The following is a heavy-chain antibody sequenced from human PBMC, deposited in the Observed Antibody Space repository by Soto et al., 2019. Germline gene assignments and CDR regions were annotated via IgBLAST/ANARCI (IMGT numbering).Heavy chain of an antibody. CDR2: IHHSGST. CDR3: ARDFTLFGVVPRWFDP. CDR1: GGSISSSYW. V-gene: IGHV4-4*02. J-gene: IGHJ5*02. D-gene: IGHD3-3*01. Sequence: SKTLSLTCAVSGGSISSSYWWSWLRQPPGMGLEWIGEIHHSGSTNYNPSLKSRVTISVDKSKNQFSLRLSSVTAADTAVYYCARDFTLFGVVPRWFDPWGQGTLVTVSS.